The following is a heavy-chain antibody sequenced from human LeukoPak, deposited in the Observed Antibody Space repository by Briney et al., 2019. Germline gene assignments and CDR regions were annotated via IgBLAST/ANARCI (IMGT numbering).Heavy chain of an antibody. V-gene: IGHV1-18*01. D-gene: IGHD5-24*01. CDR2: ISAYNGNT. J-gene: IGHJ5*02. Sequence: ASVKVSCKASGYTFTSYGISWVRQAPGQGLEWMGWISAYNGNTNYAQKLQGRVTMTTDTSTSTAYMELRSLRSDDTAVYYCARDQGSWLQPNWFDPWGQGTLVTVSS. CDR3: ARDQGSWLQPNWFDP. CDR1: GYTFTSYG.